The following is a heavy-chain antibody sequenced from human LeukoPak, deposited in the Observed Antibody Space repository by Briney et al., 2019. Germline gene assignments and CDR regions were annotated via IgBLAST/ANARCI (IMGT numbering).Heavy chain of an antibody. J-gene: IGHJ4*02. CDR2: IYYSGST. V-gene: IGHV4-39*01. Sequence: PSETLSLTCTVSGGSISSYYWGWIRQPPGKGLEWIGSIYYSGSTYYNPSLKSRVTISVDTSKNQFSLKLSSVTAADTAVYYCARVYSSSWFFDYWGQGTLVTVSS. CDR3: ARVYSSSWFFDY. CDR1: GGSISSYY. D-gene: IGHD6-13*01.